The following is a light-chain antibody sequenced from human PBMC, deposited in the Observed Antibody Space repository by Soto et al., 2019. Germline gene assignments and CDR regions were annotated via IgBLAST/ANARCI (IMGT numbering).Light chain of an antibody. V-gene: IGKV1-33*01. CDR3: QQYNSYSWT. CDR1: QDINNC. J-gene: IGKJ1*01. Sequence: DIQMAQTPSSLSAYVGDRVTITCQASQDINNCLNWYHQKPGKAPNLLIYDASHLATGVPSRFSGSGSGTHFTFTISSLQPDDFATYYCQQYNSYSWTFGQGTKVDI. CDR2: DAS.